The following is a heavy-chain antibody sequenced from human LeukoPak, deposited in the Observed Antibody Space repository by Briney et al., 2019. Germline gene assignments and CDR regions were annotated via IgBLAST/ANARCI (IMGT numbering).Heavy chain of an antibody. CDR3: ARDRLSRIVPAALDY. D-gene: IGHD2-2*01. CDR2: IKQDGSEK. Sequence: GGSLRLSCAASGFTFSSYWMSWVRQAPGKGLEWVANIKQDGSEKYYVDSVKGRFTISRDNAKNSLYLQMNSLRAEDTAVYYCARDRLSRIVPAALDYWGREPWSPSPQ. J-gene: IGHJ4*02. V-gene: IGHV3-7*01. CDR1: GFTFSSYW.